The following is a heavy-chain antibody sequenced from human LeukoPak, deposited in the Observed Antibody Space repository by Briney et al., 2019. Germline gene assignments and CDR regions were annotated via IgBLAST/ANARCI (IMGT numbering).Heavy chain of an antibody. V-gene: IGHV3-21*01. Sequence: SGGSLRLSCAASGFTFSSNGMHWVRQAPGKGLEWVSSISSSSSYIYYADSVKGRFTISRDNAKNSLYLQMNSLRAEDTAVYYCARAVAGTGWFDPWGQGTLVTVSS. CDR1: GFTFSSNG. D-gene: IGHD6-19*01. CDR3: ARAVAGTGWFDP. J-gene: IGHJ5*02. CDR2: ISSSSSYI.